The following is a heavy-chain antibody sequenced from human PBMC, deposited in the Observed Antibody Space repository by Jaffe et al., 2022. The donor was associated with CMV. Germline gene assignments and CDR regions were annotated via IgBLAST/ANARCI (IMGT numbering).Heavy chain of an antibody. CDR3: AKLPWPSGYCSSTSCYEVAYYYYYMDV. CDR2: IWYDGSNK. J-gene: IGHJ6*03. V-gene: IGHV3-33*08. CDR1: GFTFSSYG. D-gene: IGHD2-2*01. Sequence: QVQLVESGGGVVQPGRSLRLSCAASGFTFSSYGMHWVRQAPGKGLEWVAVIWYDGSNKYYADSVKGRFTISRDNSKNTLYLQMNSLRAEDTAVYYCAKLPWPSGYCSSTSCYEVAYYYYYMDVWGKGTTVTVSS.